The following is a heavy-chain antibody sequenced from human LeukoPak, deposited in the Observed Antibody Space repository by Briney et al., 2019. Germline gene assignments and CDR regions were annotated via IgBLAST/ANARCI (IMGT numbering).Heavy chain of an antibody. CDR2: ISSSGSTI. J-gene: IGHJ4*02. CDR1: GFTFSDYF. CDR3: ARVGRMIVVVITD. D-gene: IGHD3-22*01. Sequence: GGSLRLSCAASGFTFSDYFMSWIRQAPGKGLECVSYISSSGSTIYYADSVKGRFTISRDNAKNSLYLQMNSLRAEDTAVYYCARVGRMIVVVITDWGQGTLVTVSS. V-gene: IGHV3-11*01.